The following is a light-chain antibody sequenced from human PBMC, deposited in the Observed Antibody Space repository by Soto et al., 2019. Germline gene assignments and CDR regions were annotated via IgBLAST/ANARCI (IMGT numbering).Light chain of an antibody. CDR2: AAS. CDR1: QAISNY. Sequence: DIQMTQSPTSLSASIGDRVTITCRASQAISNYVAWYQQKPGQVPNLLMYAASTLQSGVPSRFSASGSGTELTLPISSLQPEDVATYYCQKYNSSPFPFGPGTKVHIK. V-gene: IGKV1-27*01. J-gene: IGKJ3*01. CDR3: QKYNSSPFP.